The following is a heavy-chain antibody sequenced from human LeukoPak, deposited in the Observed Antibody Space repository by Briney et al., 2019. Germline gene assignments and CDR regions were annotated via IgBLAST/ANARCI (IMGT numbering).Heavy chain of an antibody. Sequence: GGSLRLSCAASGFTFSTFAMIWVRQPPGKGLEWVSSIFPSGGEIHYADSVKGRFTISRDNSKNTLYLQMNSLRAEDTAVYYCAKGDMVRGITVYYCMDVWGKGTTVTVSS. CDR3: AKGDMVRGITVYYCMDV. D-gene: IGHD3-10*01. J-gene: IGHJ6*03. CDR2: IFPSGGEI. V-gene: IGHV3-23*01. CDR1: GFTFSTFA.